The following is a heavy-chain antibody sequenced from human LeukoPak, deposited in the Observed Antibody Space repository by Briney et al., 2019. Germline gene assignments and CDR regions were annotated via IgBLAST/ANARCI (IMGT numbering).Heavy chain of an antibody. CDR1: GFTFSTFA. CDR3: AKDLAPDGFYELDY. CDR2: ITGSGRFI. V-gene: IGHV3-23*01. Sequence: GGSLRLSCAASGFTFSTFAMNWVRQAPGKGLEWDSVITGSGRFIYYADSVKGRFTISRDDSKNTLYLQMNSLRAEDTAVYYCAKDLAPDGFYELDYWGQGTLVTVSS. D-gene: IGHD5/OR15-5a*01. J-gene: IGHJ4*02.